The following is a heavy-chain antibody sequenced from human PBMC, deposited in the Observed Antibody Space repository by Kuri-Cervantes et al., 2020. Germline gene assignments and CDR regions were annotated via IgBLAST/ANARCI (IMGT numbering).Heavy chain of an antibody. CDR3: ARGSLRVLSYYVIHYYGMDV. Sequence: ASVKVSCKVSGYTLTELSMHWVRQAPGKGLEWVGGFDPEDGETIYAQKFQGRVTMTRNTSISTAYMELSSLRSEDTAVYYCARGSLRVLSYYVIHYYGMDVWGQGTTVTVSS. CDR1: GYTLTELS. CDR2: FDPEDGET. D-gene: IGHD3-10*02. J-gene: IGHJ6*02. V-gene: IGHV1-24*01.